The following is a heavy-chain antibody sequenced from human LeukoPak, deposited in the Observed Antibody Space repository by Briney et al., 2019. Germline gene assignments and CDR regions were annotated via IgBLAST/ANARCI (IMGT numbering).Heavy chain of an antibody. CDR1: GFPFNNYW. CDR2: INTDGRTT. J-gene: IGHJ5*02. D-gene: IGHD6-19*01. V-gene: IGHV3-74*01. CDR3: DRAGASGWYAAGWFDP. Sequence: PGGSLRLSCAASGFPFNNYWIHWVRQAPGKGLMWVSSINTDGRTTRYAASVQGRFTISRDNAKNTLSLQMNSLRDDDTAVYYCDRAGASGWYAAGWFDPWGQGTLLTVSS.